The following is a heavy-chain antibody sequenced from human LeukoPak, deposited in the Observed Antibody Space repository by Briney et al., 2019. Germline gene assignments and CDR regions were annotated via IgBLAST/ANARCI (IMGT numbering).Heavy chain of an antibody. CDR3: ARAKIVDRLRYFDWLGIDY. V-gene: IGHV4-31*03. D-gene: IGHD3-9*01. J-gene: IGHJ4*02. CDR2: IYYSGST. CDR1: GGSISSGGYY. Sequence: SQTLSLTCTVSGGSISSGGYYWSWIRQHPGKGLEWIGYIYYSGSTYYNPSLKSRVTISVDTSKNQFSLKLSSVTAADTAVYYCARAKIVDRLRYFDWLGIDYWGQGTLVTVSS.